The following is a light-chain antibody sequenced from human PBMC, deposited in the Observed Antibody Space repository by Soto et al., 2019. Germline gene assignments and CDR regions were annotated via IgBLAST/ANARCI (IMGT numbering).Light chain of an antibody. J-gene: IGKJ1*01. CDR3: QQYGSSPT. Sequence: DIVLTQSPGTLSLSPGERATLSCRSSQSVSSNYLAWYQQKPDQAPRLVIYDVSGRATGIPDRFSGSGSGTAFTLTISRLEPEHSAVYYCQQYGSSPTFGQGTKVEIK. CDR2: DVS. V-gene: IGKV3-20*01. CDR1: QSVSSNY.